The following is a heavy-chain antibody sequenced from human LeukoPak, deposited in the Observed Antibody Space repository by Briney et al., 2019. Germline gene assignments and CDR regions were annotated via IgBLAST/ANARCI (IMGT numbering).Heavy chain of an antibody. CDR2: ISGSGGGT. CDR3: AKDHVLLWFGELFDY. D-gene: IGHD3-10*01. V-gene: IGHV3-23*01. CDR1: GFMFSTYW. J-gene: IGHJ4*02. Sequence: GGSLRLSCAASGFMFSTYWMTWVRQAPGKGLEWVSAISGSGGGTYYVDSVKGRFTISRDNSKNTLYLQMNSLRAEDTAVYYCAKDHVLLWFGELFDYWGQGTLVTVSS.